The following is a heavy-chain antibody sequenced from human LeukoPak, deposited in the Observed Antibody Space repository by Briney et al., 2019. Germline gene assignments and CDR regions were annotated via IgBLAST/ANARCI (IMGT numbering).Heavy chain of an antibody. J-gene: IGHJ4*02. V-gene: IGHV4-39*07. CDR2: IHYSGSS. CDR3: ARVHVLRYFDWLIAY. D-gene: IGHD3-9*01. CDR1: GGSISSSSYY. Sequence: TSSETLSLTCTVSGGSISSSSYYWGWIRQPPGKGLEWIGSIHYSGSSYYKPSLKSRVTISVDTSKNQFSLNLSSVTAADTAVYYCARVHVLRYFDWLIAYWGQGTLVTVSS.